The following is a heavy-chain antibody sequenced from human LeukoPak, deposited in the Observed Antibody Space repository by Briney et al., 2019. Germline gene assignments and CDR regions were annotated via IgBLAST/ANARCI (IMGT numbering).Heavy chain of an antibody. CDR2: LYHSGAA. CDR3: ARLGKTYYMDV. V-gene: IGHV4-59*08. D-gene: IGHD1/OR15-1a*01. J-gene: IGHJ6*03. Sequence: SETLSLTCTVSGDSLSNYFWTWLRQTPGKGLEWIGNLYHSGAADYNPSLKTRVTTSVDTSKDQFSLSLRSSTAADTAVYFCARLGKTYYMDVWGTGTTVTVSS. CDR1: GDSLSNYF.